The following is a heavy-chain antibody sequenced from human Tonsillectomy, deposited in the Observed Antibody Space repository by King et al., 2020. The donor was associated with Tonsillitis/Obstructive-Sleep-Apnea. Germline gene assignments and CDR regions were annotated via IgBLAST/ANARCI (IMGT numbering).Heavy chain of an antibody. Sequence: VQLQQWGAGLLKPSATLSLTCAVYGGSFSGYYWSWIRQPPGKGLEWIGEINHSGSTNYNPPLKSRVTISVDTTKNQFSLKLSSVTAADTAVYYCARGRGSTYDFWSVYARGPYYFDYWGQGTPVTVSS. CDR2: INHSGST. D-gene: IGHD3-3*01. CDR1: GGSFSGYY. CDR3: ARGRGSTYDFWSVYARGPYYFDY. J-gene: IGHJ4*02. V-gene: IGHV4-34*01.